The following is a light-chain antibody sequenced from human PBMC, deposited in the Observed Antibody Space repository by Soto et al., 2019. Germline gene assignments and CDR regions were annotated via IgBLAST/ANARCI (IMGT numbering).Light chain of an antibody. Sequence: QSALTQPASVSGSPGQSVTISCTGTSGDVGAYNYVSWHQQHPGKAPKLIIYDVSNRPSGISNRFSGSKSDNTASLTISGLQAEDEADYYCSSYTSSSTRVFGGGTKLTVL. CDR1: SGDVGAYNY. CDR2: DVS. J-gene: IGLJ3*02. CDR3: SSYTSSSTRV. V-gene: IGLV2-14*01.